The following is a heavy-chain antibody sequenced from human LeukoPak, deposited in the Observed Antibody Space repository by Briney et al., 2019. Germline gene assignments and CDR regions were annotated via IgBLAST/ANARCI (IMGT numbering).Heavy chain of an antibody. V-gene: IGHV5-51*01. Sequence: GESLKISWKGSGYSFTSYWIGWVRQMPGKGLEWMGIIYPGDSDTRYSPSVQGQVTISADPSISPASLQWSSLKASDTAMYYCARLWGFKEHYSMDVWGKGTTVTVSS. D-gene: IGHD3-16*01. CDR2: IYPGDSDT. CDR1: GYSFTSYW. CDR3: ARLWGFKEHYSMDV. J-gene: IGHJ6*03.